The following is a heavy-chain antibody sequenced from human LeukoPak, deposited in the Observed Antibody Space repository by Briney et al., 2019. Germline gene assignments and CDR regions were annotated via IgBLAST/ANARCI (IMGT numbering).Heavy chain of an antibody. CDR3: ARGGSVVVPAAILGYFDY. Sequence: ASVRVSCKASGYTFTAYYMHWVRQAPGQGLEWMGWINPNTGATNYAQKFQGRVTMTRATSISTAYMELSRATSDDTAVYYCARGGSVVVPAAILGYFDYWGQGTLVTVSS. V-gene: IGHV1-2*02. CDR2: INPNTGAT. J-gene: IGHJ4*02. D-gene: IGHD2-2*02. CDR1: GYTFTAYY.